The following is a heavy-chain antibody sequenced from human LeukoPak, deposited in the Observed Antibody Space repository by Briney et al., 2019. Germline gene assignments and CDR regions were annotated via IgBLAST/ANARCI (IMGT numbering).Heavy chain of an antibody. D-gene: IGHD6-19*01. J-gene: IGHJ4*02. CDR3: ARSGWYSSGWHFDY. CDR2: IYTSGST. Sequence: SETLSLTCTVSGGSISSGSYYWSWIRQPAGKGLEWIGRIYTSGSTNYNPSLKSRVTISVDTSKNQFSLKLSSVTAADTAVYYCARSGWYSSGWHFDYWGQGTLVTVSS. V-gene: IGHV4-61*02. CDR1: GGSISSGSYY.